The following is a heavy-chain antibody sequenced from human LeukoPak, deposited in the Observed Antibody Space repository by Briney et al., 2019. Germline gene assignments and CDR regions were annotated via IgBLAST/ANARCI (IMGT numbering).Heavy chain of an antibody. J-gene: IGHJ5*02. V-gene: IGHV1-24*01. D-gene: IGHD6-19*01. Sequence: ASVTVSRKASGYTLPGYYMHWVRPAPGKGLAWMGGFDPEDGETIYAQKFQGRVTMTEDTSTDTAYMEPSSLRSDDTAVYYCATDRPKGSSGWYGWFDPWGEGTLVTVSS. CDR1: GYTLPGYY. CDR2: FDPEDGET. CDR3: ATDRPKGSSGWYGWFDP.